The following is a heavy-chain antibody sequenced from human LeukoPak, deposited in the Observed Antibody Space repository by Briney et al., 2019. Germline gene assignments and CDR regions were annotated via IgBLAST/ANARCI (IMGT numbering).Heavy chain of an antibody. V-gene: IGHV4-38-2*02. CDR2: IYYRRTT. Sequence: SETLSLTCAVSGYSISSGYDWGWIRQPPGKGLEWIASIYYRRTTYYNPSLKSRVTISVDTSKNQFSLKLSSVTAADTAVYYCARDYYGSGSYPYGMDVWGQGTTVTVSS. CDR1: GYSISSGYD. J-gene: IGHJ6*02. CDR3: ARDYYGSGSYPYGMDV. D-gene: IGHD3-10*01.